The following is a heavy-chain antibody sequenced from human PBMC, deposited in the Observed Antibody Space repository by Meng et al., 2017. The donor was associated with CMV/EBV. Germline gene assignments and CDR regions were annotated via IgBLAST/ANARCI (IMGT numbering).Heavy chain of an antibody. D-gene: IGHD2-2*01. CDR2: IRYDGSNK. CDR3: ATYCSSTSCYPKQFGY. CDR1: GFTFSSYG. J-gene: IGHJ4*02. V-gene: IGHV3-30*02. Sequence: GGSLRLSCAASGFTFSSYGMHWVRQAPGKGLEWVAFIRYDGSNKYYADSVKGRFTISRDNSKNTLYLQMNSLRAEDTAVYYCATYCSSTSCYPKQFGYWGQGTLVTVSS.